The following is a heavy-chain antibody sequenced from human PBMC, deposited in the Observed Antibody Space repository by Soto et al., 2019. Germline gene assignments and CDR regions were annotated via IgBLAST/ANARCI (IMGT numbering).Heavy chain of an antibody. CDR1: GFTFSSYG. D-gene: IGHD3-16*01. Sequence: GSLRLSCAASGFTFSSYGMHWVRQAPGKGLEWVAVIWYDGSNKYYADSVKGRFTISRDNSKNTLYLQMNSLRAEDTAVYYCARGLGEFYGMDVWGQGTTVTVSS. CDR2: IWYDGSNK. V-gene: IGHV3-33*01. J-gene: IGHJ6*02. CDR3: ARGLGEFYGMDV.